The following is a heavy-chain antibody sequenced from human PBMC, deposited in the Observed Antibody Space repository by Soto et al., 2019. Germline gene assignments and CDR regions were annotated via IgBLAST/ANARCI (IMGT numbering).Heavy chain of an antibody. CDR1: GYSFTSSS. CDR2: INAANGDT. Sequence: ASVKVSCKASGYSFTSSSMHWVRQAPGQRLEWMGWINAANGDTKYSQNFQGRVTISRDTSAGTAFMELTSLRSEVTAVYYCARDNNWANYWGQGTLVTVSS. V-gene: IGHV1-3*01. J-gene: IGHJ4*02. CDR3: ARDNNWANY. D-gene: IGHD1-1*01.